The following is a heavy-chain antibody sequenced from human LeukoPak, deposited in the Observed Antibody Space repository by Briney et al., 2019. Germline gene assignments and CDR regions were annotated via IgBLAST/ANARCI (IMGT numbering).Heavy chain of an antibody. Sequence: PSETLSLTCTVSGGSIFSYYWSWIRHPPGKGLEWTGYIYYSGSTNYNPSLKSRVTISVDTSKNQFSLRVSSVTAADTAVYYCARHLNNCGDDCYIFDYWGQGTLVTVSS. J-gene: IGHJ4*02. CDR3: ARHLNNCGDDCYIFDY. CDR1: GGSIFSYY. D-gene: IGHD2-21*01. CDR2: IYYSGST. V-gene: IGHV4-59*08.